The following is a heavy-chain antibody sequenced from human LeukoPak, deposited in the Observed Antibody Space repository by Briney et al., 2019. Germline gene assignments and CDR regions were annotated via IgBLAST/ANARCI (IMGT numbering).Heavy chain of an antibody. CDR1: GGSISSGGYY. Sequence: SETLSLTCTVSGGSISSGGYYWSWIRQPPGKGLEWIGYIYHSGSTYYNPSLKSRVTISVDRSKNQFSLRLSSVTAADTAVYYCARQGWSFGEIDYWGQGTLVTVSS. J-gene: IGHJ4*02. CDR2: IYHSGST. CDR3: ARQGWSFGEIDY. V-gene: IGHV4-30-2*01. D-gene: IGHD1-26*01.